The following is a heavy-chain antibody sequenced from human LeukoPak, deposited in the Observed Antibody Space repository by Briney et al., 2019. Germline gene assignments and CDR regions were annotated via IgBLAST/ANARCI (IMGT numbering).Heavy chain of an antibody. J-gene: IGHJ3*02. Sequence: SETLSLTCAVYDGSFSGYYWSWIRQPPGKGLEWIGEINHSGSTNYNPSLKSRVTISVDTSKNQFSLKLSSVTAADTAVYYCARKDCSSTSCYSPFDIWGQGTMVTVSS. CDR3: ARKDCSSTSCYSPFDI. V-gene: IGHV4-34*01. CDR2: INHSGST. CDR1: DGSFSGYY. D-gene: IGHD2-2*01.